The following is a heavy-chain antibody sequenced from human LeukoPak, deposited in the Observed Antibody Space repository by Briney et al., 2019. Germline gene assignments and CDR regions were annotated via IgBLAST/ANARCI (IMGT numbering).Heavy chain of an antibody. CDR2: ISSSGST. CDR1: GDSISSGDYY. J-gene: IGHJ4*02. Sequence: PSETLSLTCTVSGDSISSGDYYWSWIRQPAGKGLEWIGRISSSGSTNYNPSLKSRVTISVDTSKNQFSLKLSSVTAADTAVYYCARHGGSRWYPYYFDYWGQGTLVTVSS. CDR3: ARHGGSRWYPYYFDY. V-gene: IGHV4-61*02. D-gene: IGHD4-23*01.